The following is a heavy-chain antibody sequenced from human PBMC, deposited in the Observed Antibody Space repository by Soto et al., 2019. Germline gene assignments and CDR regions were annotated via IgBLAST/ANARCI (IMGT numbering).Heavy chain of an antibody. V-gene: IGHV3-73*01. J-gene: IGHJ4*02. CDR2: IRSKANSYAT. D-gene: IGHD5-18*01. CDR1: GFTFSGSA. CDR3: TRIIDGRHGYSYGFGGGW. Sequence: EVQLVESGGGLVQPGGSLKLSCAASGFTFSGSAMHWVRQASGKGLEWVGRIRSKANSYATAYAASVKGRFTIYRDDSKNTAYLQMNSLKTEDTAVYYCTRIIDGRHGYSYGFGGGWWGQGTLVTVSS.